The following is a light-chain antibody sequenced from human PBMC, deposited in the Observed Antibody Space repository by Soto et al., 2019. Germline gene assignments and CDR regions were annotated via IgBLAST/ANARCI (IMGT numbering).Light chain of an antibody. V-gene: IGKV3-20*01. CDR1: QSVSSSY. CDR3: QQYGSSSWT. CDR2: GTS. Sequence: EVVLTQSPGTLSLSPGERATLSCRASQSVSSSYLAWYQQKPGQAPRLLIYGTSSRGTAIPDRFSGSGSGTDFTLTISTLEPEDFAVYYCQQYGSSSWTFGQGTKVEIK. J-gene: IGKJ1*01.